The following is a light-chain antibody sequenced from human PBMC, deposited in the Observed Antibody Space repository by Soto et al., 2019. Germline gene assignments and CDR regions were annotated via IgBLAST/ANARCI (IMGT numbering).Light chain of an antibody. CDR2: GNS. CDR1: SSNIGAGYD. J-gene: IGLJ1*01. Sequence: SVLTQPPSVSGAPGQRVTISCTGSSSNIGAGYDVHWYQQLPGTAPKLLIYGNSNRPSGVPDRFSGSKSGTSASLAITGLQAEDEADYYCKSYDSSLSGYVFGTGTKVTV. CDR3: KSYDSSLSGYV. V-gene: IGLV1-40*01.